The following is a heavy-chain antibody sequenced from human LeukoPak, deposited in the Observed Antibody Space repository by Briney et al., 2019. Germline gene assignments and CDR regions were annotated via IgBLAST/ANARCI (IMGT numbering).Heavy chain of an antibody. J-gene: IGHJ5*02. CDR1: GGSISSGGYY. CDR3: ARAGPIVLMVYASPHWFDP. Sequence: SQTLSLTCTVSGGSISSGGYYWSWIRQHPGKGLEWMGYIYYSGSTYYNPSLKSRVTISVDTSKNQFSLKLSSVTAADTAVYYCARAGPIVLMVYASPHWFDPWGQGTLVTVSS. V-gene: IGHV4-31*03. CDR2: IYYSGST. D-gene: IGHD2-8*01.